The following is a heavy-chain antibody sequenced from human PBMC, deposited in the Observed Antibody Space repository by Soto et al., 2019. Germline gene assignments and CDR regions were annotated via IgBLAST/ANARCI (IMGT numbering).Heavy chain of an antibody. CDR1: GFTFSSYG. Sequence: GGSLRLSCAASGFTFSSYGMHWARQAPGKGLEWVAVIWYDGSNKYYADSVKGRFTISRDNSKNTLYLQMNSLRAEDTAVYYCARDEDSPYYYYGMDVWGQGTTVTVSS. D-gene: IGHD2-21*01. CDR3: ARDEDSPYYYYGMDV. J-gene: IGHJ6*02. V-gene: IGHV3-33*01. CDR2: IWYDGSNK.